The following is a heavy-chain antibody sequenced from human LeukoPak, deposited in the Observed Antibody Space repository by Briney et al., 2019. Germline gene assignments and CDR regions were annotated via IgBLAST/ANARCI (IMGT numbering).Heavy chain of an antibody. Sequence: EASVKVSCKASGYTFTSHGISWVRQAPGQGLEWMGWISAYNGNTNYAQKLQGRVTMTTDTSTSTAYMELRSLRSDDTAVYYCAREDILTGYLIWGQGTMVTVSS. CDR1: GYTFTSHG. CDR3: AREDILTGYLI. CDR2: ISAYNGNT. V-gene: IGHV1-18*01. D-gene: IGHD3-9*01. J-gene: IGHJ3*02.